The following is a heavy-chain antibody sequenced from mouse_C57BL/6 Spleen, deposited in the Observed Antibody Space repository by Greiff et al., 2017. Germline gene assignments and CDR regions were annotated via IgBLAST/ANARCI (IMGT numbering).Heavy chain of an antibody. Sequence: QVQLQQSGPELVKPGASVKISCKASGYAFSSSWMNWVKQRPGKGLEWIGRIYPGDGDTNYNGKFKGKATLTSDKSSSTAYMQLSSLTSEDSAVYFCSRRGFITTVGRGDFDYWGQGTTLTVSS. CDR1: GYAFSSSW. V-gene: IGHV1-82*01. CDR3: SRRGFITTVGRGDFDY. D-gene: IGHD1-1*01. J-gene: IGHJ2*01. CDR2: IYPGDGDT.